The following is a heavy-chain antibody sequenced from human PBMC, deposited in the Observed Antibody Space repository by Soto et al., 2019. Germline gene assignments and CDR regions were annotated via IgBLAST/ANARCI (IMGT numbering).Heavy chain of an antibody. CDR3: AKLGDLAVAVDY. J-gene: IGHJ4*02. CDR2: ISYDGSNK. V-gene: IGHV3-30*18. D-gene: IGHD6-19*01. Sequence: GGSLRLSCAASGFTFSSYGMHWVRQAPGKGLEWVAVISYDGSNKYYANSVKGRFTISRDNSKNTLYLQMNSLRAEDTAVYYCAKLGDLAVAVDYWGQGTLVTVSS. CDR1: GFTFSSYG.